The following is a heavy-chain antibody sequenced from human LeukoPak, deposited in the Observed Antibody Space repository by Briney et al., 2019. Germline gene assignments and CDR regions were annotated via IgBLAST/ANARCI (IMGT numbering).Heavy chain of an antibody. Sequence: GWALTLSCPASVFTLSSYAMSWLRQAPGTGLEWVSGISGSDGSTYYDYSVKGRFTITRDNSKNTLYLQMNSMRADDTAVDYCASRTALEQYFDYWGQGTLVTVSS. CDR1: VFTLSSYA. V-gene: IGHV3-23*01. J-gene: IGHJ4*02. D-gene: IGHD1/OR15-1a*01. CDR3: ASRTALEQYFDY. CDR2: ISGSDGST.